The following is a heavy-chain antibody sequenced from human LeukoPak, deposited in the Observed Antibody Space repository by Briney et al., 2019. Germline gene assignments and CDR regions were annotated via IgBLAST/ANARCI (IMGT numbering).Heavy chain of an antibody. CDR2: ISGSGGST. J-gene: IGHJ4*02. D-gene: IGHD6-6*01. CDR1: GFTFSSYA. CDR3: AKDVFQGAARSSGTHDY. V-gene: IGHV3-23*01. Sequence: GGSLRLSCAASGFTFSSYAMHWVRQAPGKGLEWVSAISGSGGSTYYADSVKGRFTISRDNSKNTLYLQMNSLRAEDTAVYYCAKDVFQGAARSSGTHDYWGQGTLVTVSS.